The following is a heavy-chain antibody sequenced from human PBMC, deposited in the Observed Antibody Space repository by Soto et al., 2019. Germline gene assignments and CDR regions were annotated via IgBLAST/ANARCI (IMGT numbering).Heavy chain of an antibody. J-gene: IGHJ5*02. V-gene: IGHV4-30-4*01. CDR2: IYYSGST. CDR3: ARERPDGSRLDP. Sequence: PSETLSLTCTFSGGSIXSGDYYLSWIRQPPGKGLEWIGYIYYSGSTYYNPSLKSRVTISVDTSKNQFSLKLSSVTAADTAVYYCARERPDGSRLDPWGQGTLVTVSS. D-gene: IGHD6-13*01. CDR1: GGSIXSGDYY.